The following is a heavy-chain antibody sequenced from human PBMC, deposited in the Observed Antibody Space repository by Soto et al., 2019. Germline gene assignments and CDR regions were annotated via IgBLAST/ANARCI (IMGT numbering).Heavy chain of an antibody. CDR2: IYTSGST. V-gene: IGHV4-4*07. J-gene: IGHJ4*02. CDR3: AREDGIAAAGYYFDY. Sequence: ADTLSLTCTVYGCSIMSDHWTWIRASAGKVLELIGRIYTSGSTNSNPPLKSRVTMSVDTSKNQFSLKLSSVTAADTAVYYCAREDGIAAAGYYFDYWGQGTLVTVS. D-gene: IGHD6-13*01. CDR1: GCSIMSDH.